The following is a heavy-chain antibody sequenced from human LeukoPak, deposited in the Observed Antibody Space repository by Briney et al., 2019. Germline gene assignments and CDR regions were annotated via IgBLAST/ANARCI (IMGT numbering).Heavy chain of an antibody. CDR1: GFTFSVYY. CDR2: ISGSGGST. CDR3: AKDRFDP. V-gene: IGHV3-23*01. Sequence: GGSLRLSCATSGFTFSVYYMNWIRQAPGKGLEWVSAISGSGGSTYYADSVKGRFTISRDNSKNTLYLQMNSLRAEDTAVYYCAKDRFDPWGQGTLVTVSS. J-gene: IGHJ5*02.